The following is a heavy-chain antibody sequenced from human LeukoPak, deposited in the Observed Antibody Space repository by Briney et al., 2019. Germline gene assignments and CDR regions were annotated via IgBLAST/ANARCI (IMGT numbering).Heavy chain of an antibody. V-gene: IGHV1-69*06. CDR1: GGTFSSYA. D-gene: IGHD6-13*01. CDR2: IIPIFGTA. Sequence: GASVKVSCKASGGTFSSYAISWVRQAPGQGLEWMGGIIPIFGTANYAQKFQGRVTITADKSTSTAYMELSSLRSEDTAVYYCARAVHSSSWYIVMGVWGKGTTVTVSS. CDR3: ARAVHSSSWYIVMGV. J-gene: IGHJ6*03.